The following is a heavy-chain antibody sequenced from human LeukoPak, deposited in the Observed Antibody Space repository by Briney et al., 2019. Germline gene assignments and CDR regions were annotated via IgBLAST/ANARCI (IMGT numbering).Heavy chain of an antibody. J-gene: IGHJ4*02. Sequence: GGSLRLSCAASGFTFSSYAIYWVRQAPGKVLEWVSGISGSGGITYFADPVKGRFTISRDNSKNTVYLQMNSLRVEDTAVYYCAKTTTGYSSGRYPGWPVDYWGQGTLVTVSS. V-gene: IGHV3-23*01. CDR2: ISGSGGIT. CDR1: GFTFSSYA. CDR3: AKTTTGYSSGRYPGWPVDY. D-gene: IGHD6-19*01.